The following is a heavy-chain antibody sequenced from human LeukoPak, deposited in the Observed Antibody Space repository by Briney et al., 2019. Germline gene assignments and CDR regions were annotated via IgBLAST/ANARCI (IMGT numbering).Heavy chain of an antibody. J-gene: IGHJ5*02. Sequence: SETLSLTCGVSSGSTSNYHWTWIRQPPGKALEYIGYIYGSGRTNYNPSLKSRATISFDTSKNQFSLKLGSVTAADTAVYYCARGTGGYKFDPWGQGTLVIVSS. V-gene: IGHV4-59*01. CDR1: SGSTSNYH. CDR2: IYGSGRT. D-gene: IGHD5-24*01. CDR3: ARGTGGYKFDP.